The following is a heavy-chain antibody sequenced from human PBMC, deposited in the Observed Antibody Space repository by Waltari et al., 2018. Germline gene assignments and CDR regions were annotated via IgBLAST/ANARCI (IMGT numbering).Heavy chain of an antibody. Sequence: EVQLVESGGGLIQPGGSLRLSCAASGFTVSSNYMSWVRQAPGKGLEWVSVIYSGGSTYYAASVKGRFTISRDNSKNTLYLQMNSLRAADTAVYYCARGFLGLGKQQLVGGFDPWGQGTLVTVSS. V-gene: IGHV3-53*01. CDR2: IYSGGST. D-gene: IGHD6-13*01. CDR1: GFTVSSNY. J-gene: IGHJ5*02. CDR3: ARGFLGLGKQQLVGGFDP.